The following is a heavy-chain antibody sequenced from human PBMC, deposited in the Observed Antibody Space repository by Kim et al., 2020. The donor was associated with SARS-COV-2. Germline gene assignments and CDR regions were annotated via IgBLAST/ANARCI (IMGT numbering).Heavy chain of an antibody. CDR1: AYAFTNYW. CDR2: VDPRDSYT. J-gene: IGHJ4*02. Sequence: GESLKISCKGSAYAFTNYWISWVRQVPGKGLEWMGTVDPRDSYTKYSPSFEGHVTISAAESISTAYLHWSSLKASDSGLYYCARNYGGNPSDYWGQGTLVTVSS. V-gene: IGHV5-10-1*01. CDR3: ARNYGGNPSDY. D-gene: IGHD4-17*01.